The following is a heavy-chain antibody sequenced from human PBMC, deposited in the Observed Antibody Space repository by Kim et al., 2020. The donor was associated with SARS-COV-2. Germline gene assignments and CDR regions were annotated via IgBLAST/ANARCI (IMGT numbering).Heavy chain of an antibody. V-gene: IGHV4-39*01. D-gene: IGHD3-10*01. CDR3: TRHLRGFGELLIDY. Sequence: NPPLKSRVTLSVDTSQNQFSLRLSSVTAPDTAMYYCTRHLRGFGELLIDYWGQGTLVTVSS. J-gene: IGHJ4*02.